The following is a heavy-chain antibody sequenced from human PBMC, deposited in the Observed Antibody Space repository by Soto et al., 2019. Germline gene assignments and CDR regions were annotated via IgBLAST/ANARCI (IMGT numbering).Heavy chain of an antibody. D-gene: IGHD4-4*01. J-gene: IGHJ6*02. Sequence: GGSLRLSCAASGFTFRNYAMSWVRQAPGKGLEWVSAISGSGGSTYYAVSVKGRFTISRDNSKNTLYLQMNSLRAEDTAVYHCAKGDKVNSNPNYYYYYGMDVWGQGTTVTVSS. CDR2: ISGSGGST. CDR3: AKGDKVNSNPNYYYYYGMDV. V-gene: IGHV3-23*01. CDR1: GFTFRNYA.